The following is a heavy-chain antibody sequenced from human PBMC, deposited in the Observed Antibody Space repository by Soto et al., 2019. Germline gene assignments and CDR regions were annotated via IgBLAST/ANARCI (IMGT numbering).Heavy chain of an antibody. J-gene: IGHJ6*04. Sequence: EVQLVESGGGLVQPGGSLRLSCAASGFTLSGRSMHWVRQAPGKGLVWVSGIDNAGTDSTYADSVKGRFTSSRDNAKNMLYLQMNSLRVEDTAVYYCARGWFGPDVWGKGTTFPVSS. V-gene: IGHV3-74*01. CDR2: IDNAGTDS. D-gene: IGHD3-10*01. CDR1: GFTLSGRS. CDR3: ARGWFGPDV.